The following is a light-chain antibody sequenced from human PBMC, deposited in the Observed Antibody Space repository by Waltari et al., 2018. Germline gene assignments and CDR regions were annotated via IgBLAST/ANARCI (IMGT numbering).Light chain of an antibody. CDR2: AAS. V-gene: IGKV1-16*02. CDR3: QQYYSLPYT. Sequence: DIQMTQSPSSLSASVGDRVTITCRASHDIGNNLVWVQPRPGKAPKSLIYAASSLHSGVPCKFSGTGSGTDFTLTISSLQAEDVAVYYCQQYYSLPYTFGPGTRLEIK. J-gene: IGKJ2*01. CDR1: HDIGNN.